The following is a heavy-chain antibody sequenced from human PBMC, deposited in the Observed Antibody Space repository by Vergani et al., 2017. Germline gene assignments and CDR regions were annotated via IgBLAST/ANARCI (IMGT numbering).Heavy chain of an antibody. J-gene: IGHJ4*02. V-gene: IGHV3-48*04. CDR1: GFTFSSYS. Sequence: EVQLLESGGGLVQPGGSLRLSCAASGFTFSSYSMNWVRQAPGKGLEWVSYISSSSSTIYYADSVKGRFTISRDNAKNSLYLQMNSLRAEDTAVYYCARDQYYGSGSFDYWGQGTLVTVSS. CDR3: ARDQYYGSGSFDY. CDR2: ISSSSSTI. D-gene: IGHD3-10*01.